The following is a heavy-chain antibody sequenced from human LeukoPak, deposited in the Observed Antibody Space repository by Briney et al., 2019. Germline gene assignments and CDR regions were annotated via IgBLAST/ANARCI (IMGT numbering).Heavy chain of an antibody. J-gene: IGHJ4*02. CDR1: GYTFTGYY. D-gene: IGHD6-19*01. Sequence: GASVKVSCKASGYTFTGYYMHWVRQAPGQGLEWMGWINPNSGGTNYAQKFQGRVTMTRDTSISTAYMELSRLRSDDTAVYYCARLAQLVHIAVAGDFDYWGQGTLVTVSS. CDR3: ARLAQLVHIAVAGDFDY. V-gene: IGHV1-2*02. CDR2: INPNSGGT.